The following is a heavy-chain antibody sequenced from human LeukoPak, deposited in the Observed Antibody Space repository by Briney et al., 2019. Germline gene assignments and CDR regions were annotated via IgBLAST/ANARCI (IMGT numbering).Heavy chain of an antibody. CDR3: ARAHLNKYCGGDCFDWFDP. CDR2: ISAYNGNT. CDR1: GYTFTSYG. J-gene: IGHJ5*02. V-gene: IGHV1-18*01. Sequence: ASVKVSCKASGYTFTSYGISWVRQAPGQGLEWMGWISAYNGNTNYAQRLQGRVTMTTDTSTSTAYMELRSLRSEDTAVYYCARAHLNKYCGGDCFDWFDPWGQGTLVTVSS. D-gene: IGHD2-21*02.